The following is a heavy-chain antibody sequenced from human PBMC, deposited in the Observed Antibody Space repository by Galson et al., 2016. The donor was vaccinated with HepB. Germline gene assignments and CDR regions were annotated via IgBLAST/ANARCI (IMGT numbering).Heavy chain of an antibody. CDR1: GLTFNDRY. CDR3: ATISSYDSGDY. J-gene: IGHJ4*02. Sequence: SLRLSCAASGLTFNDRYMSWIRQAPGKGLEWVSSISTATSHTNYADSVKGRFTISRDIAKNSLSLQMDSLRAEDTAVYYCATISSYDSGDYCGQGTLVTVSS. V-gene: IGHV3-11*03. D-gene: IGHD3-22*01. CDR2: ISTATSHT.